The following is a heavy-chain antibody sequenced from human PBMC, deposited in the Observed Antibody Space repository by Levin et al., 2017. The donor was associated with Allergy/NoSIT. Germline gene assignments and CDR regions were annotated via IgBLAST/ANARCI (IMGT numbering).Heavy chain of an antibody. J-gene: IGHJ4*02. CDR1: GGSFSGSY. CDR3: AISGATTVVPLD. CDR2: INRSGST. Sequence: SQTLSLTCAVYGGSFSGSYCYWIRQPPGKGLEWIGEINRSGSTNYNPSLKSRVTISIDTSKNQFSLNLSSVTAADTAMYYCAISGATTVVPLDWGQGTLVTVSS. D-gene: IGHD4-23*01. V-gene: IGHV4-34*01.